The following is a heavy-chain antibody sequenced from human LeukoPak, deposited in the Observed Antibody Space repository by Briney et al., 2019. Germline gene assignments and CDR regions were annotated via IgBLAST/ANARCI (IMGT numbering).Heavy chain of an antibody. J-gene: IGHJ4*02. Sequence: GESLKISCKGSGYSFTSYWIGWVRQMPGKGLEWMGIIYPGDSDTRYSPSFQGQVTISADKSISTAYLQWSSLKASDTAMYYCARLSYYGSGSYYRLGEFDYWGQGTLVTVSS. CDR1: GYSFTSYW. CDR3: ARLSYYGSGSYYRLGEFDY. V-gene: IGHV5-51*01. CDR2: IYPGDSDT. D-gene: IGHD3-10*01.